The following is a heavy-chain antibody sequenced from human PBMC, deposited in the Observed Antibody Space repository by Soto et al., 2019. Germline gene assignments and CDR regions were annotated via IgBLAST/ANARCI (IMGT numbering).Heavy chain of an antibody. CDR1: GFTFSSYA. J-gene: IGHJ6*03. Sequence: EVQLLESGGGLVQPGGSLRLSCAASGFTFSSYAMSWVRQAPGKGLEWVSAISGSGGSTYYADSVKGRFTISRDNSKNTLYLQMNSLRAEDTAVYYCATEGGSLHYYYYYYMDVWGKGTPVTVSS. V-gene: IGHV3-23*01. D-gene: IGHD5-12*01. CDR3: ATEGGSLHYYYYYYMDV. CDR2: ISGSGGST.